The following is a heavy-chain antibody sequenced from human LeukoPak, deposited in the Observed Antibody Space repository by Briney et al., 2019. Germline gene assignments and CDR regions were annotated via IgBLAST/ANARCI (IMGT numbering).Heavy chain of an antibody. V-gene: IGHV4-30-4*01. Sequence: PSQTLPLTCTVSGGSISSGDYYWSWIRQPPGKGLEWIGYIYYSGSTYYNPSLKSRVTISVDTSKNQFSLKLSSVTAADTAVYYCARYSIRYLFSLSYWGQGTLVTVSS. CDR3: ARYSIRYLFSLSY. D-gene: IGHD3-9*01. J-gene: IGHJ4*02. CDR2: IYYSGST. CDR1: GGSISSGDYY.